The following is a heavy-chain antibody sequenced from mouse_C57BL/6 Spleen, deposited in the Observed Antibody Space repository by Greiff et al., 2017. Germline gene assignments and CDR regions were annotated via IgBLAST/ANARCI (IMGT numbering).Heavy chain of an antibody. CDR1: GYAFSSSW. CDR2: IYPGDGDT. Sequence: VQRVESGPELVKPGASVKISCKASGYAFSSSWMNWVKQRPGQGLEWIGRIYPGDGDTNYNGKFKGKATLTADKSSSTAYMQLSSLTSEDSAVYFCARSEDFDYWGQGTTLTVSS. J-gene: IGHJ2*01. CDR3: ARSEDFDY. V-gene: IGHV1-82*01.